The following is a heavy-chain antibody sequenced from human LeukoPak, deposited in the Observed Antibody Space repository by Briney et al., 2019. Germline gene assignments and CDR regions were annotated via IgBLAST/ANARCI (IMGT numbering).Heavy chain of an antibody. Sequence: ASVKVSCKASGYTFTSYGISWVRQAPGQGLEWMGWISAYNGNTNYAQKLQGRVTMTTDTSTSTAYMELRSLRSDDTAVYYCARESRDYYYGSGSYLSDYYYGMDVWGQGTTVTVSS. CDR2: ISAYNGNT. D-gene: IGHD3-10*01. CDR3: ARESRDYYYGSGSYLSDYYYGMDV. CDR1: GYTFTSYG. V-gene: IGHV1-18*01. J-gene: IGHJ6*02.